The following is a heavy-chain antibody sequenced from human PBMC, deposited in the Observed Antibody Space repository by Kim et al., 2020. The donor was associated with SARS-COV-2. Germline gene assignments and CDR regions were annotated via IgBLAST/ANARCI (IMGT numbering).Heavy chain of an antibody. Sequence: ASVKVSCKASGYTFSSYAMNWVRQAPGQGLEWMGWINTKTGNSAYAQGFTGRFVFSLDTSVSTAYLQISSLKAEDTAVYYCARGPWNYYDSNAPDYWGQGTLVTVSS. CDR2: INTKTGNS. CDR1: GYTFSSYA. V-gene: IGHV7-4-1*02. J-gene: IGHJ4*02. D-gene: IGHD3-22*01. CDR3: ARGPWNYYDSNAPDY.